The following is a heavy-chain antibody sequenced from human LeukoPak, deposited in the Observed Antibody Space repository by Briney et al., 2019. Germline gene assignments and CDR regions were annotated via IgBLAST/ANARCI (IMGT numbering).Heavy chain of an antibody. CDR3: AREPVSGWLSSVYFDL. CDR2: ISYDGSNK. Sequence: GGSLRLSCAASGFTFSSYGMHWVRQAPGKGLEWVAVISYDGSNKYYADSVKGRFTISRDNSKNTLYLQMNSLRAEDTAVYYCAREPVSGWLSSVYFDLWGRGTLVTVSS. D-gene: IGHD3-9*01. V-gene: IGHV3-30*03. J-gene: IGHJ2*01. CDR1: GFTFSSYG.